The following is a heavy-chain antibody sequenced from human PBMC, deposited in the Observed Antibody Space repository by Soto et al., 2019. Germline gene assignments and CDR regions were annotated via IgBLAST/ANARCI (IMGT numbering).Heavy chain of an antibody. CDR1: GYTFSKYA. CDR3: AGGIWVATTASYYFDS. J-gene: IGHJ4*02. CDR2: INAGNGNT. D-gene: IGHD5-12*01. Sequence: QVQLVQSGAEVKKPGASVMVSCKASGYTFSKYAMQWVRQALGQRPEWMGGINAGNGNTKYSHKFQDRFTITRDTSANTAYMDLRTLTSEDTAVYYCAGGIWVATTASYYFDSWGQGTQVTVSS. V-gene: IGHV1-3*01.